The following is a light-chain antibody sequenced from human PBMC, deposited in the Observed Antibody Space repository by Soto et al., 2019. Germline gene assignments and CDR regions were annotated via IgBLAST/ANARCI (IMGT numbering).Light chain of an antibody. J-gene: IGLJ1*01. CDR3: SSYTRGNTYV. Sequence: QSALTQPASVSGSPGQSITISCTGTSSDIGGYNSVSWYQQHPRKAPKLMIYEVTNRPSGISNRFSGSKSGNTASLTISGLQAEDEAHYYCSSYTRGNTYVFGTGTKVTVL. CDR2: EVT. CDR1: SSDIGGYNS. V-gene: IGLV2-14*01.